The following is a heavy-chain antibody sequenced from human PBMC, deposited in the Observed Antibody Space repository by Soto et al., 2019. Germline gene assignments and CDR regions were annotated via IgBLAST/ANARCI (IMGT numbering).Heavy chain of an antibody. Sequence: QLQLQESGPGLVKPSETLSLTCTVSGGSISSNSYYWDWIRQPPGKGLQWIGNIYYSGSTYYNPSLHIRAPMSVDTSKLPFSLKLSSVTAADAAVYYWALQRGSGWTNFDYWGQGTLVTVSS. D-gene: IGHD6-19*01. J-gene: IGHJ4*02. V-gene: IGHV4-39*01. CDR3: ALQRGSGWTNFDY. CDR2: IYYSGST. CDR1: GGSISSNSYY.